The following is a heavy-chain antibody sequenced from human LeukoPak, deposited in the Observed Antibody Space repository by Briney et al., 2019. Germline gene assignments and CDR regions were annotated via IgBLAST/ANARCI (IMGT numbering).Heavy chain of an antibody. V-gene: IGHV4-4*02. CDR1: GDSITNTNW. Sequence: PSETLSLTCAVSGDSITNTNWWNWVRQPPGKGLEWIAEIDHRGNTNYNPSLKSRVTILVETSRNQFSLKLYSVTAADTAVYYCARDPRWLTPDCTSTSCYENYFDPWGQGTLVTVSS. D-gene: IGHD2-2*01. CDR3: ARDPRWLTPDCTSTSCYENYFDP. CDR2: IDHRGNT. J-gene: IGHJ5*02.